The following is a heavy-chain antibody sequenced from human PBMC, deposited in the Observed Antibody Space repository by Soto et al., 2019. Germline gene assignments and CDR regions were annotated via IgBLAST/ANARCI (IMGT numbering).Heavy chain of an antibody. V-gene: IGHV4-4*07. CDR2: IYSSGTT. Sequence: SETLSLTCTVAGGSISGFYWSWVRQPTGKGLEWIGRIYSSGTTKYNPSLRNRVTMSVDTSTDQYSLNLASMTAADTAVYFCARGPFCGDDCYFDVWGQGTQVTVSS. J-gene: IGHJ4*02. D-gene: IGHD2-21*02. CDR3: ARGPFCGDDCYFDV. CDR1: GGSISGFY.